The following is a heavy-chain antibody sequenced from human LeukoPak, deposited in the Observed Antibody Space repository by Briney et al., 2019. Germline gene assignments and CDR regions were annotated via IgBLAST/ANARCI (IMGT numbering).Heavy chain of an antibody. CDR3: ARVYVDVLRYFDWDGAFDI. Sequence: GGSLRLSCAASGFTFSNYAMAWVRQAPGKGLEWVSILSGSGGATYYADSVKGRFTISRDNSENTLYLQMNSLRAEDTAVYYCARVYVDVLRYFDWDGAFDIWGQGTMVTVSS. CDR1: GFTFSNYA. J-gene: IGHJ3*02. V-gene: IGHV3-23*01. CDR2: LSGSGGAT. D-gene: IGHD3-9*01.